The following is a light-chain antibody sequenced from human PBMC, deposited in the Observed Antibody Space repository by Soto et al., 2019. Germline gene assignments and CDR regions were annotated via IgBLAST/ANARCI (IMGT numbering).Light chain of an antibody. Sequence: DFRMTQSPSSLSASVGYTITITCRASRTINTYLNWFQQKPGEPPGLLIYGASTLHDGVPSRFSGSGSGADFTLTISGPQPEDFASYHCQQTYSDISFGGGTKVDIK. CDR2: GAS. CDR3: QQTYSDIS. CDR1: RTINTY. V-gene: IGKV1-39*01. J-gene: IGKJ4*01.